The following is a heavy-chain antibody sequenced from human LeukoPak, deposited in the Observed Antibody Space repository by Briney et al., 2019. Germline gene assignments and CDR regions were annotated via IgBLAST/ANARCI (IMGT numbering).Heavy chain of an antibody. J-gene: IGHJ3*01. CDR3: TREAIVGARATRAFDF. CDR2: IWFDGSNE. D-gene: IGHD1-26*01. Sequence: PGGSLRLSCVASGFTFSSYGMHWVRQAPGQGLEWVAIIWFDGSNENYADSVKGRFTISRDNSKNTLYLQMNSLRVEDTALYSCTREAIVGARATRAFDFWGQGTMVTVSS. V-gene: IGHV3-33*01. CDR1: GFTFSSYG.